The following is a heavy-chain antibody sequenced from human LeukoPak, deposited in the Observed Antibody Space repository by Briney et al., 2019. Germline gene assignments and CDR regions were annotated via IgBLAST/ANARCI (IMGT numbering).Heavy chain of an antibody. D-gene: IGHD6-19*01. CDR1: GYTFTGYY. CDR3: ARRLEYSSGWYFPGVLDY. Sequence: GASVKVSCKASGYTFTGYYMHWVRQAPGQGLEWMGRINPNSGGTNYAQKFQGRVTMTRDTSISTAYMELSRLRSDDTAVYYCARRLEYSSGWYFPGVLDYWGQGTLVTVSS. J-gene: IGHJ4*02. V-gene: IGHV1-2*06. CDR2: INPNSGGT.